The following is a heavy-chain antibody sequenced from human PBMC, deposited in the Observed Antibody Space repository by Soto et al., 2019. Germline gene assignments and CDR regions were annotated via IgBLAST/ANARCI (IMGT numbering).Heavy chain of an antibody. V-gene: IGHV2-5*01. CDR3: AHSRVLNWFDP. J-gene: IGHJ5*02. CDR1: GFSLRSSEVG. Sequence: SGPTLLNPTQALTLTCTFSGFSLRSSEVGVDWIRQPPGKALEWLALIFWNEDERYNPSLKSRLIITKYRSKNHVVLTMTNMDPVDTATYYCAHSRVLNWFDPWGQGTLVTVSS. D-gene: IGHD3-10*01. CDR2: IFWNEDE.